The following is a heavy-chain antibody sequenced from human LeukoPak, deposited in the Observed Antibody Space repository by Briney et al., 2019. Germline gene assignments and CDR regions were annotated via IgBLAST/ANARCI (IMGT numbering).Heavy chain of an antibody. CDR2: ISGSGSTT. J-gene: IGHJ3*02. D-gene: IGHD2-15*01. CDR1: GFTFSSYA. V-gene: IGHV3-23*01. Sequence: GGSLRLSCAASGFTFSSYAMNWVRQAPGKGLEWVSAISGSGSTTYYADSVKGRFTISRDNSKNTLFLQMNSLTADDTAIYSCARPRLEYCSGGSCFDAFDIWGQGTMVTVSS. CDR3: ARPRLEYCSGGSCFDAFDI.